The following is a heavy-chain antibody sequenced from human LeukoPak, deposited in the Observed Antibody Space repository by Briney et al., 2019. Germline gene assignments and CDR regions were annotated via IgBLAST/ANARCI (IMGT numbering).Heavy chain of an antibody. D-gene: IGHD6-6*01. CDR3: ARDHFSSSSL. CDR1: GGTFSSYT. Sequence: ASVKVSCKASGGTFSSYTISWVRQAPGQGLEWMGWINPNSGGTNYAQKFQGRVTMTRDTSISTAYMELSRLRSDDTAVYYCARDHFSSSSLWGQGTLDTVSS. V-gene: IGHV1-2*02. CDR2: INPNSGGT. J-gene: IGHJ4*02.